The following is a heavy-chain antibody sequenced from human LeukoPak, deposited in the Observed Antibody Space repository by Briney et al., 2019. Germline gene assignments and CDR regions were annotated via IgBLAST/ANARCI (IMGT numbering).Heavy chain of an antibody. CDR1: GFTFSTYW. V-gene: IGHV3-74*01. CDR2: ISSDGSSS. J-gene: IGHJ4*02. CDR3: ARAEYGDYFDY. D-gene: IGHD4-17*01. Sequence: PGGSLRLSCAASGFTFSTYWMHWVRQAPGKGLVWVSRISSDGSSSDSADSVKGRSTISRDNAKNTLYLQMNSLRAEDTAVFHCARAEYGDYFDYWGQGTLVTVSS.